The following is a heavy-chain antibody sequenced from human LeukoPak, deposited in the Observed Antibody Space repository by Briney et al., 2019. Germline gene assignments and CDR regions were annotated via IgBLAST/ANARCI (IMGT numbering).Heavy chain of an antibody. CDR2: VSYTGFST. CDR1: GSTFTNYA. Sequence: GGSLRLSCAASGSTFTNYAMSWVRQAPGKGLEWVSTVSYTGFSTYYADSVKGRFTISRDNPKNTVYLQMNSLRAGDTAVYYCAKDSGATPYYYDYWGQGTLVTVSS. CDR3: AKDSGATPYYYDY. D-gene: IGHD1-26*01. J-gene: IGHJ4*02. V-gene: IGHV3-23*01.